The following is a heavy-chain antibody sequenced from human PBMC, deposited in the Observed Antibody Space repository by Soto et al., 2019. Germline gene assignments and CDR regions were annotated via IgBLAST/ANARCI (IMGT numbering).Heavy chain of an antibody. V-gene: IGHV1-3*01. CDR2: INAGNGNT. D-gene: IGHD2-15*01. J-gene: IGHJ6*03. CDR3: ARGVDYYYYMDV. Sequence: QVQHVQSGAEVKKPGASVKVSCKASGYTFTSYAMHWVRQAPGQRLEWMGWINAGNGNTKYSQKFQGRVTITRDTSASTAYMELSSLRSEDTAVYYCARGVDYYYYMDVWGKGTTVTVSS. CDR1: GYTFTSYA.